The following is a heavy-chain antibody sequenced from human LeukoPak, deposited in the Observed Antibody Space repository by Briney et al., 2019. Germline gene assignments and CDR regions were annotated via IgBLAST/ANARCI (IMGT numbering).Heavy chain of an antibody. V-gene: IGHV3-23*01. D-gene: IGHD6-13*01. Sequence: PGGSLRLSCAASGFTFRSDAMSWVRQAPGKGLEWVSGISGSGGTTYYADSVKGRFTISRDNSKNTLYLQMNSLRAEDTAVYYCARVAPGIAAAGHFDYWGQGTLVTVSS. J-gene: IGHJ4*02. CDR3: ARVAPGIAAAGHFDY. CDR1: GFTFRSDA. CDR2: ISGSGGTT.